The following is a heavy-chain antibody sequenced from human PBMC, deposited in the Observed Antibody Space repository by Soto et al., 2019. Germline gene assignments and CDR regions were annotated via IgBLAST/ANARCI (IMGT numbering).Heavy chain of an antibody. CDR1: GGSISSYY. Sequence: SETLSLTCTVSGGSISSYYWSWIRQPAGKGLEWIGRIYTSGSTNYNPSLKSRVTMSVDTSKNQFSLKLSSVTAADTAVYYCAREGDYYDRSGYSSRPWGEGTLVTVSS. V-gene: IGHV4-4*07. CDR3: AREGDYYDRSGYSSRP. CDR2: IYTSGST. D-gene: IGHD3-22*01. J-gene: IGHJ4*02.